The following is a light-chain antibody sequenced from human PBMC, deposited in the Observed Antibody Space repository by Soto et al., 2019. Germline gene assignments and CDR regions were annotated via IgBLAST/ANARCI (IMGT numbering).Light chain of an antibody. Sequence: EIVTTQSPATLSVSPGERATLSCRASQSVSSNLAWYQQKPGRAPRLLIYGASSRATGIPDRFSGSGSGTDFTLTISRLEPEDFAVYYCQQYGSSITFGQGTRLEIK. CDR1: QSVSSN. V-gene: IGKV3-20*01. CDR2: GAS. J-gene: IGKJ5*01. CDR3: QQYGSSIT.